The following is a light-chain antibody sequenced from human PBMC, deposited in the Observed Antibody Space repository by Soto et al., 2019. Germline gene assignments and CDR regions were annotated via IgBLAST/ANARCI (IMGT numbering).Light chain of an antibody. V-gene: IGKV3-20*01. J-gene: IGKJ3*01. CDR2: GVS. CDR3: QHYNSPPFT. Sequence: EIVLTQSPGTLSLSPGEGATLSCRASQGVSSRFLAWYQQKPGQAPRLLIYGVSSRATGIPDRFSGSGSGTDFTLTISRLEPEDFAVYFCQHYNSPPFTFGPGTKVDIK. CDR1: QGVSSRF.